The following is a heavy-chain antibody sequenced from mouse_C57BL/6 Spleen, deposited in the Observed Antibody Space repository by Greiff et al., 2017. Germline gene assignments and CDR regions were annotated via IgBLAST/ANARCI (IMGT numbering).Heavy chain of an antibody. CDR3: ATGIYDGYYHWYFDV. D-gene: IGHD2-3*01. Sequence: VQLQQSGPELVKPGASVKISCKASGYSFTGYYMHWVKQSHGNILDWIGYIYPYNGVSSYNQKFKGKDTLTVDKSSSTAYMELRSLTSEDSAVYYCATGIYDGYYHWYFDVWGTGTTVTVSS. J-gene: IGHJ1*03. V-gene: IGHV1-31*01. CDR1: GYSFTGYY. CDR2: IYPYNGVS.